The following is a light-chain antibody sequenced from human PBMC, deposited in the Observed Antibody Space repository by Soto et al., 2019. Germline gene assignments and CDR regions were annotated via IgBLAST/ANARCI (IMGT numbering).Light chain of an antibody. CDR3: SSYTSSSTYV. V-gene: IGLV2-14*01. Sequence: QSALTQPASVSGSPGQSMTISCIGTSSDVGGYNYVSWYQQYPGKAPKFMIYEVSNRPSGVSNRFSGSKSGNTASLTISGLQSEDEADYYCSSYTSSSTYVFGAGTKVTVL. CDR1: SSDVGGYNY. J-gene: IGLJ1*01. CDR2: EVS.